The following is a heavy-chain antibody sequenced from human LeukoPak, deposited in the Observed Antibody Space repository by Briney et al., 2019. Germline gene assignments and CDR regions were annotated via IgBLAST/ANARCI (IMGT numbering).Heavy chain of an antibody. J-gene: IGHJ4*02. V-gene: IGHV3-23*01. CDR2: ISDGGGRT. CDR3: TKNHILDDTGSWYAY. CDR1: VFTFRTYA. Sequence: TGGSLRLPCGASVFTFRTYAMSWVRQAPGKGLECVSGISDGGGRTFYAESVKGSFTVSRDNSKNTLYLRMNSLRAEDTAIYYCTKNHILDDTGSWYAYWGQGTLVTVSS. D-gene: IGHD6-13*01.